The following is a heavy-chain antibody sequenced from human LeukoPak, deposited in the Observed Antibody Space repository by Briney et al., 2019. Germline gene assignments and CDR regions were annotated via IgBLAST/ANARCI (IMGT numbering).Heavy chain of an antibody. V-gene: IGHV3-66*02. CDR3: VTSTGQQFIPYDY. CDR2: IYGADAA. CDR1: GFNVSSNY. D-gene: IGHD6-13*01. Sequence: GGSLRLSCAASGFNVSSNYMTWVRQAPGKGLEWVSLIYGADAAYYAESVRGRFMISRDNLKNTLFLQMNSLRVEDTAVYYCVTSTGQQFIPYDYWGQGTHVTVSS. J-gene: IGHJ4*02.